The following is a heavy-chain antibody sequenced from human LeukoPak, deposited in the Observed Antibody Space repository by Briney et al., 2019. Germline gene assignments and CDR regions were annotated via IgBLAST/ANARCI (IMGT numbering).Heavy chain of an antibody. CDR3: ARDTNYYDSSGYYAGSDFDY. Sequence: PGGSLRLSRAASGFTFNTYSLNWVRQAPGKGLEWVSSISGSSSYTYYSDLVKGRFTISRDDARNSLYLQMNSLRAEDTAVYYCARDTNYYDSSGYYAGSDFDYWGQGTLVTVSS. J-gene: IGHJ4*02. D-gene: IGHD3-22*01. CDR1: GFTFNTYS. CDR2: ISGSSSYT. V-gene: IGHV3-21*01.